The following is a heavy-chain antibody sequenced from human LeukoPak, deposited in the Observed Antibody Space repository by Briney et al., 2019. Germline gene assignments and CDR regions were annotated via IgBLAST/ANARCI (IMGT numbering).Heavy chain of an antibody. J-gene: IGHJ3*02. CDR3: ASTRRRLDAFDI. CDR1: GGSISSGGYY. Sequence: SETLSLTCTVSGGSISSGGYYWSWIRQHPGKGLEWIGYIYYSGSTYYNPSLKSRVTISVDTSKNQFSLKLSSVTAADTAVYYCASTRRRLDAFDIWGQGTVVTVSS. CDR2: IYYSGST. V-gene: IGHV4-31*03.